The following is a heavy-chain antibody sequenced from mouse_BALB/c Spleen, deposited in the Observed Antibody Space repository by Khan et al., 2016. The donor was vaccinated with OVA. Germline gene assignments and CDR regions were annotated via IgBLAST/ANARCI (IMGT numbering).Heavy chain of an antibody. CDR2: IDPENGNT. J-gene: IGHJ3*01. V-gene: IGHV14-1*02. CDR3: ARAGYSPWFAY. Sequence: EVQLQQSGAELVRPGALVKLSCKASGFNIKDYYIHWVKQRPEQGLEWIGWIDPENGNTIYDPKFQGKANITADTSSNTAYLHFSSLTSEDTAVYYRARAGYSPWFAYWGQGTLVTVSA. D-gene: IGHD2-3*01. CDR1: GFNIKDYY.